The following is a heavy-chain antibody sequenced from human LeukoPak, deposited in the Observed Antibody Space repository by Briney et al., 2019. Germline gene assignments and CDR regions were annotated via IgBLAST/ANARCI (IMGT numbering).Heavy chain of an antibody. CDR2: IYYSGST. CDR1: GDSISSYF. D-gene: IGHD3-10*01. V-gene: IGHV4-59*01. CDR3: ARLLWYFDI. Sequence: SETLSLTCTVSGDSISSYFWSWIRQPPGKGLEWIGYIYYSGSTNYNPSLKSRVTISVDTSKNQFSLKLSSVTAADTAVYYCARLLWYFDIWGQGTMVTVSS. J-gene: IGHJ3*02.